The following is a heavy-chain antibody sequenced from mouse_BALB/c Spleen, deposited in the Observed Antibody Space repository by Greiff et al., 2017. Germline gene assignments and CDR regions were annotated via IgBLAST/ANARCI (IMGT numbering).Heavy chain of an antibody. V-gene: IGHV5-6*02. CDR2: ISSGGSYT. CDR3: ARQYDYDAMDY. Sequence: DVKLVESGGDLVKPGGSLKLSCAASGFTFSSYGMSWVRQTPDKRLEWVATISSGGSYTYYPDSVKGRFTISRDNAKNTLYLQMSSLKSEDTAMYYCARQYDYDAMDYWGQGTSVTVSS. J-gene: IGHJ4*01. CDR1: GFTFSSYG.